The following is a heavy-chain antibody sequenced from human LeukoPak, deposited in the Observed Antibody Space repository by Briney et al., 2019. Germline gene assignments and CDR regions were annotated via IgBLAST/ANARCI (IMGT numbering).Heavy chain of an antibody. Sequence: ASVKVSCKASGYTFTSYGISWVRQAPGQGLEWMGWISAYNGNTNYAQKLQGRVTMTTDTSTSTAYMELRSLRSDDTAVYYCARGRHKIYCSGGSCPEYYFDYWGQGTLVTVSP. CDR1: GYTFTSYG. CDR2: ISAYNGNT. CDR3: ARGRHKIYCSGGSCPEYYFDY. D-gene: IGHD2-15*01. J-gene: IGHJ4*02. V-gene: IGHV1-18*01.